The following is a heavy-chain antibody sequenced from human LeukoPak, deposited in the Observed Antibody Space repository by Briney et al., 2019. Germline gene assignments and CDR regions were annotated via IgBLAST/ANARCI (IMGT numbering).Heavy chain of an antibody. Sequence: SETLSLTCAVYGGSFSGYYWSWIRQPPGKGLEWIGYIYYSGSTNYNPSLKSRVTISVDTSKNQFSLKLSSVTAADTAVYYCARHHSGSYLRIDYWGQGTLVTVSS. J-gene: IGHJ4*02. CDR1: GGSFSGYY. D-gene: IGHD1-26*01. CDR2: IYYSGST. V-gene: IGHV4-59*08. CDR3: ARHHSGSYLRIDY.